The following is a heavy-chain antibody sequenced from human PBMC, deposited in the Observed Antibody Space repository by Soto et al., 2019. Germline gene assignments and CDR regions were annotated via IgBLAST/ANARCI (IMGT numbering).Heavy chain of an antibody. J-gene: IGHJ4*02. V-gene: IGHV1-18*01. CDR1: GYTFTSYG. D-gene: IGHD2-15*01. CDR2: ISAYNGNT. Sequence: ASVKVSCKASGYTFTSYGISWVRQAPGQGLEWMGWISAYNGNTNYAQKLQGRVTMTTDTSTSTAYMELRSLRSDDTAVYYCARERYFSGGSCYGGYFDYWGQGTLVTVSS. CDR3: ARERYFSGGSCYGGYFDY.